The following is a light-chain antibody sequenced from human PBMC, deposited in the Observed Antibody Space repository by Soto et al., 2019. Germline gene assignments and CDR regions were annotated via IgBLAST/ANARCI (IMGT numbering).Light chain of an antibody. Sequence: EIVLTQSAGILSLSPGERATLSCRAIQSVSNDFLAWYQQKPGQAPRLLIYGASTRATDVPDRFSGSGSGADFTLSISRLEPEDFAVYHCQQYGSSPPRTFGQGTKVDIK. V-gene: IGKV3-20*01. J-gene: IGKJ1*01. CDR2: GAS. CDR1: QSVSNDF. CDR3: QQYGSSPPRT.